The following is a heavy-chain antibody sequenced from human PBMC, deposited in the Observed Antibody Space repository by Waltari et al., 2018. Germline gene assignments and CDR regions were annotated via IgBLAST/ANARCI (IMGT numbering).Heavy chain of an antibody. V-gene: IGHV1-2*02. CDR1: GYTFTGYF. D-gene: IGHD4-17*01. CDR2: INPNSGDT. CDR3: ARDLTTVTTLRGGDFDY. Sequence: QVQLVQSGAEVKKPGASVKVSCKASGYTFTGYFIHWVRQAPGQGLEWMGWINPNSGDTNYAEKFQGRVTMNRDTSISTAYMELSRVRYDDTAMYYCARDLTTVTTLRGGDFDYWGQGTVVTVSS. J-gene: IGHJ4*02.